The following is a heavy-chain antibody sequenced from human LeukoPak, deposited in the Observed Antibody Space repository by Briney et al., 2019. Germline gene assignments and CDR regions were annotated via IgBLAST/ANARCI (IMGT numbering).Heavy chain of an antibody. CDR1: GFTFSSNY. CDR3: ARDNREQQLVPPTFDY. Sequence: PGGSLRLSCAASGFTFSSNYMSWVRQAPGKGLEWVSVIYSGGSTYYADSVKGRFTISRDNAKNSLYLQMNSLRAEDTAVYYCARDNREQQLVPPTFDYWGQGTLVTVSS. J-gene: IGHJ4*02. D-gene: IGHD6-13*01. CDR2: IYSGGST. V-gene: IGHV3-66*01.